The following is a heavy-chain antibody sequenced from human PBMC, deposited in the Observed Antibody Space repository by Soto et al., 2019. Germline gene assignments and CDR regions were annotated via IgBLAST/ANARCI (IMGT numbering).Heavy chain of an antibody. CDR3: ARVLAARASRDFDY. D-gene: IGHD6-6*01. Sequence: SETLSLTSAVYGGSFSTDYWSWIRQPPGKGLEWIGEINPSGGTNYNPSLKSRVTISVATSKNQFSLKLSSVTAADTAVYYCARVLAARASRDFDYWGQGTLVTVSS. V-gene: IGHV4-34*01. CDR1: GGSFSTDY. J-gene: IGHJ4*02. CDR2: INPSGGT.